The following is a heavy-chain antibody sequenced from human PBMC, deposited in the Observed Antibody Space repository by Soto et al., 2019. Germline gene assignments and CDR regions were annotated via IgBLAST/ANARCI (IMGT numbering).Heavy chain of an antibody. Sequence: EVQLVESGGGLVQPGGSLRLSCAASGFTFSSYAMHWVRQAPGKGPEYVSALSPDGGSTYYANSVKGRFTISRDNSKSTLYLQMGSLRGEDLAVYYCARGQTWAHFDYWGQGTLVTVSS. V-gene: IGHV3-64*01. CDR2: LSPDGGST. D-gene: IGHD1-26*01. CDR3: ARGQTWAHFDY. J-gene: IGHJ4*02. CDR1: GFTFSSYA.